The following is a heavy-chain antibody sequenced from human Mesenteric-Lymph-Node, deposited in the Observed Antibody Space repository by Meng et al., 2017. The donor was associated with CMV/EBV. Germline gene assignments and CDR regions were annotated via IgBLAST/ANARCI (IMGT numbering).Heavy chain of an antibody. CDR3: ARGGAPGYCSSTSCYRRFDP. CDR1: W. D-gene: IGHD2-2*02. V-gene: IGHV4-34*01. CDR2: INHSGST. Sequence: WWSWIRQPPGKGLEWIWEINHSGSTNYNPSLKSRVTISVDTSKNQFSLKLSSVTAADTAVYYCARGGAPGYCSSTSCYRRFDPWGQGTLVTVSS. J-gene: IGHJ5*02.